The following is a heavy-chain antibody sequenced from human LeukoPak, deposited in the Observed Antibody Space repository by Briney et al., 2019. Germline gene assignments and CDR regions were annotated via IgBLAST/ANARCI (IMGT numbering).Heavy chain of an antibody. Sequence: SQTLSLTCTVSGGSISSGGDYWSWIRQHPGKGLEWIGYIYYSGSSNYNPSLKSRLTMSVDTSKNQFSLKLSSVTAADTAVYYCARRITSNCFDPWGQGTLVTVSS. J-gene: IGHJ5*02. V-gene: IGHV4-31*03. CDR1: GGSISSGGDY. CDR3: ARRITSNCFDP. CDR2: IYYSGSS. D-gene: IGHD3-10*01.